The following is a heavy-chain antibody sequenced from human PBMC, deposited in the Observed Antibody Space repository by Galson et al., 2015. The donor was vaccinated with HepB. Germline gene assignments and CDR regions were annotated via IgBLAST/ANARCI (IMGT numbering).Heavy chain of an antibody. CDR3: ARDRYSSGWTYYYYYGMDV. D-gene: IGHD6-19*01. CDR2: ISSSSSTI. V-gene: IGHV3-48*02. J-gene: IGHJ6*02. Sequence: SLRLSCAASGFTFSSYSMNWVRQAPGKGLEWVSYISSSSSTIYYADSVKGRFTISRDNAKNSLYLQMNSLRDEDTAVYYCARDRYSSGWTYYYYYGMDVWGQGTTVTVSS. CDR1: GFTFSSYS.